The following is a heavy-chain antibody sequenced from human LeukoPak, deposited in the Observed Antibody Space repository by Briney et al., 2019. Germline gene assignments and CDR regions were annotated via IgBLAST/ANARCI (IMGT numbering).Heavy chain of an antibody. J-gene: IGHJ4*02. CDR1: GGFIGSFY. V-gene: IGHV4-59*01. D-gene: IGHD6-13*01. CDR2: IYYSGST. Sequence: SETLSLTCTVSGGFIGSFYWSWIRQPPGKGLEWVGSIYYSGSTNYNPSLKSRVTISLDTSKNQFSLKLSSVTAADTAVYYCARAAAGQPYYFDYWGQGTLVTVSS. CDR3: ARAAAGQPYYFDY.